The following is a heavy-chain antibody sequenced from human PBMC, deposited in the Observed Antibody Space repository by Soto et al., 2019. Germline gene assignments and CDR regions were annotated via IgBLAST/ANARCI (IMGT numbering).Heavy chain of an antibody. D-gene: IGHD3-9*01. CDR1: GFTFSSYA. CDR2: ISGSGGST. J-gene: IGHJ6*03. CDR3: AKEAKLRYFDWLFSGYMDV. Sequence: GGSLRLSCAASGFTFSSYAMSWVRQAPGKGLEWVSAISGSGGSTYYADSVKGRFTISRDNSKNTLYLQMNSLRAEDTAVYYCAKEAKLRYFDWLFSGYMDVWGKGTTVTVSS. V-gene: IGHV3-23*01.